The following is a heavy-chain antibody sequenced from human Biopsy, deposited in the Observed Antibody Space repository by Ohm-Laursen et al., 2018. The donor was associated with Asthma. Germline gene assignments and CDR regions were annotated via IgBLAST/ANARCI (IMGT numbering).Heavy chain of an antibody. Sequence: SSVKVSCKASGDSFSNYAISWVRQAPGQGFERMGVLIPVLGTPVPAQMFEGRATITSDESTSTAYMELSSLSSEDTAVYYCVRGYSGSDRIVYYCSGLEVWGQGTTVTVSS. CDR3: VRGYSGSDRIVYYCSGLEV. CDR2: LIPVLGTP. CDR1: GDSFSNYA. V-gene: IGHV1-69*01. D-gene: IGHD5-12*01. J-gene: IGHJ6*02.